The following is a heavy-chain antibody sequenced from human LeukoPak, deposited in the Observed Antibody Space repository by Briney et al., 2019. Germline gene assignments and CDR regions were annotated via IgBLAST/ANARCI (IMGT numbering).Heavy chain of an antibody. CDR3: AIVGAHDAFDI. CDR2: FDPGVGET. Sequence: ASVKVSCKVSGYTLTELSMHWVRQAPGKGLEWMGGFDPGVGETIYAQKFQGRVTMTEDTSTDTAYMELSSLRSEDTAVYYCAIVGAHDAFDIWGQGTMVTVSS. J-gene: IGHJ3*02. CDR1: GYTLTELS. D-gene: IGHD1-26*01. V-gene: IGHV1-24*01.